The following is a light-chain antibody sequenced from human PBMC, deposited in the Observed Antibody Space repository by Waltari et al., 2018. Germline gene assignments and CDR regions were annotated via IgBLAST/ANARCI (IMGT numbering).Light chain of an antibody. Sequence: QSALTQPASVSGSPGQSITISCSGSTTDIGTYDYLSWYQQYPGTAPIIILLQIPIRPSEVSTRFSVSKSGNTASLTISGLQTDDKTIYYCSSYTDSTTVVFGGGTVKTVL. CDR3: SSYTDSTTVV. CDR1: TTDIGTYDY. CDR2: QIP. J-gene: IGLJ2*01. V-gene: IGLV2-14*01.